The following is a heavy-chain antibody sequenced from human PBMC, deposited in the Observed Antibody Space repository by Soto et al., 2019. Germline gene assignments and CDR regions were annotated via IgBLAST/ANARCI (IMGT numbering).Heavy chain of an antibody. CDR2: IYFSGTT. J-gene: IGHJ5*02. Sequence: QVQLQESCPGLVKPSQTLSLTCTVSGGSISSGDYYWSWIRQHPGKGLEWIGTIYFSGTTYYNPSLKSRVTISVDTSKNQFSLNLSSVTAADTAVYYCARRDRSGFSYWLDTWGQGTLVTVSS. V-gene: IGHV4-31*03. D-gene: IGHD3-22*01. CDR3: ARRDRSGFSYWLDT. CDR1: GGSISSGDYY.